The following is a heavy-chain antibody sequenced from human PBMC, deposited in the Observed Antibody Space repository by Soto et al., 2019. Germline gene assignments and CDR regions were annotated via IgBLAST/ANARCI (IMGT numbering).Heavy chain of an antibody. J-gene: IGHJ4*02. V-gene: IGHV3-7*03. CDR1: GFSSSDYW. CDR3: ARGGELSLLPLDY. Sequence: PSGSLRLSCAASGFSSSDYWMSWVRQAPGRGLEWVAHIIQDGRAIYYVDSVRGRFTISRDSAGNSVFLEMHRLRVEDTAVYYCARGGELSLLPLDYWGLGTLVTVSS. D-gene: IGHD2-15*01. CDR2: IIQDGRAI.